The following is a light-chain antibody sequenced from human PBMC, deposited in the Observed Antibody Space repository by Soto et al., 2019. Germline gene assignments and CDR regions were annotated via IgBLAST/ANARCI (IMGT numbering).Light chain of an antibody. Sequence: EIVLTQSPGTLSLSPGERATLSCRDSQSVSSSSLAWYQQTPGQAPRLLIYCASSRATGIPDRCSGSGSGTDFTLTISRLEPEDFAVYYCQHYGTSALFGPGTKVDIK. CDR2: CAS. J-gene: IGKJ3*01. CDR1: QSVSSSS. CDR3: QHYGTSAL. V-gene: IGKV3-20*01.